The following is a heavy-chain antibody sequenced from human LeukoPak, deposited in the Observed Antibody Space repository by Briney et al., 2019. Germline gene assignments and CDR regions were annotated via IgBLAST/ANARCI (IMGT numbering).Heavy chain of an antibody. CDR3: ARDKGYTMDV. J-gene: IGHJ6*02. D-gene: IGHD5-18*01. CDR1: GFTFSSYA. V-gene: IGHV3-30*04. Sequence: GGSLRLSCAASGFTFSSYAMHWVRQAPGKGLEWVAVISYDGSNKYYADSVKGRFTISRDNAKNTLYLQINSLTTEDTAVYYCARDKGYTMDVWGQGTTVTVSS. CDR2: ISYDGSNK.